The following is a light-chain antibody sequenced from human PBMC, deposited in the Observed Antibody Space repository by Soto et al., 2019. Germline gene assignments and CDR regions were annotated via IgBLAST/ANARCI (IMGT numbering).Light chain of an antibody. CDR3: HQRQYWPPIT. Sequence: VLTHSASTLSFPHVKRATLSSRPSLSVSVYLDWYQQKPGQAPRLLISDASNRATGIPARFSGSGSGTDFTLTISSLEPEDFAVYYCHQRQYWPPITFGQGTRLEIK. CDR1: LSVSVY. CDR2: DAS. V-gene: IGKV3-11*01. J-gene: IGKJ5*01.